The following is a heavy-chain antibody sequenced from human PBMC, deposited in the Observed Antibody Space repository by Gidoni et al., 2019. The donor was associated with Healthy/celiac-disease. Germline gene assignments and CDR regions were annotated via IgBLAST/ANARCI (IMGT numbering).Heavy chain of an antibody. J-gene: IGHJ4*02. Sequence: GFTFSSYGMHWVRQAPGKGLEWVAVISYDGSNKYYADSVKGRFTISRDNSKNTLYLQMNSLRAEDTAVYYCAKGTLGLAVAGVGLRYWGQGTLVTVSS. CDR2: ISYDGSNK. CDR1: GFTFSSYG. CDR3: AKGTLGLAVAGVGLRY. V-gene: IGHV3-30*18. D-gene: IGHD6-19*01.